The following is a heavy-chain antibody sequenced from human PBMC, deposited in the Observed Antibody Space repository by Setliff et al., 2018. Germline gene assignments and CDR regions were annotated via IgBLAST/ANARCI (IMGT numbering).Heavy chain of an antibody. V-gene: IGHV1-46*03. CDR2: INPSGGLT. D-gene: IGHD3-3*01. Sequence: ASVKVSCKASGHTLTNYYMHWVRQAPGQGLEWMGIINPSGGLTRYAQKFQGRVTMTRDASTSTVYMEVISLRSEDTAVYFCARDRFYNSWSGTSITAPHDAFDFWGQGTMVTVSS. CDR1: GHTLTNYY. J-gene: IGHJ3*01. CDR3: ARDRFYNSWSGTSITAPHDAFDF.